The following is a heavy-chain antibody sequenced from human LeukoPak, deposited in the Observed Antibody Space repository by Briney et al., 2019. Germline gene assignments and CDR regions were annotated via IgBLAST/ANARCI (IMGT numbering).Heavy chain of an antibody. CDR2: INPNSGGT. CDR3: AREYSYGHGAFDI. Sequence: RASVKVSXKASGYTFTGYYMHWVRQAPGQGLEWMGRINPNSGGTNYAQKFQGRVTMTRDTSISTAYMELSRLRSDDTAVYYCAREYSYGHGAFDIWGQGTMVTVSS. D-gene: IGHD5-18*01. J-gene: IGHJ3*02. V-gene: IGHV1-2*06. CDR1: GYTFTGYY.